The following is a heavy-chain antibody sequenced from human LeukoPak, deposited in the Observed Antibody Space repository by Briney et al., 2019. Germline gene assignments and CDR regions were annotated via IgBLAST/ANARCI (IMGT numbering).Heavy chain of an antibody. J-gene: IGHJ4*02. CDR3: AIERYGSGSYDY. D-gene: IGHD3-10*01. CDR1: GGSISSYY. V-gene: IGHV4-59*01. Sequence: SETLSLTCTVSGGSISSYYWRWIRQPPGKGLEWIGYIYYSGSTNYNPFLKSRVTISVDTSKNQFSLKLSSVTAADTAVYYCAIERYGSGSYDYWGQGTLVTVSS. CDR2: IYYSGST.